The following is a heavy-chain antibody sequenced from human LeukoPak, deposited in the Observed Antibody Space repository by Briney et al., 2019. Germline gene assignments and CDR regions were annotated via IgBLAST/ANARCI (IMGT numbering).Heavy chain of an antibody. D-gene: IGHD5-12*01. V-gene: IGHV3-21*01. CDR2: ISSSSSYI. CDR1: GFTFSSYS. J-gene: IGHJ4*02. Sequence: PGGSLRLSCAASGFTFSSYSMNWVRQAPGKGLEWVSSISSSSSYIYYADSVKGRFTISRDNAKNSLYLQMNSLRAEDTAVYYCARTPQSGYDSWAVGYWGQGTLVTVSS. CDR3: ARTPQSGYDSWAVGY.